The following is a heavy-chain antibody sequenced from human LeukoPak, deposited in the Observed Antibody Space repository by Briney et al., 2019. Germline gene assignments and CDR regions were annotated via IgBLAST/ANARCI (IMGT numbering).Heavy chain of an antibody. CDR1: GYTFTSYG. V-gene: IGHV1-18*01. CDR2: ISAYNGNT. D-gene: IGHD6-13*01. CDR3: ARGRISIDSSRPFDY. J-gene: IGHJ4*02. Sequence: ASVKVSCKASGYTFTSYGISWVRQAPGQGLEWMGWISAYNGNTNYAQKLQGRVTMTTDTSTSTAYMELRSLRSDDTAVYYCARGRISIDSSRPFDYWGQGTLVTVSS.